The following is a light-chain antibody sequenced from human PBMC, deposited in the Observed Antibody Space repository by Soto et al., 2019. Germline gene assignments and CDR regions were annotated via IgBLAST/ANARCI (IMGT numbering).Light chain of an antibody. CDR3: QQYGSSRT. V-gene: IGKV3-20*01. CDR1: QSVSSSY. J-gene: IGKJ1*01. Sequence: EIVMTQSPATLSVYTGERATLSCRASQSVSSSYLAWYQQKPGQAPRLLIYGASSRATGIPDRFSGSGSGTDFTLTISRLEPEDFAVYYCQQYGSSRTFGQGTKVDIK. CDR2: GAS.